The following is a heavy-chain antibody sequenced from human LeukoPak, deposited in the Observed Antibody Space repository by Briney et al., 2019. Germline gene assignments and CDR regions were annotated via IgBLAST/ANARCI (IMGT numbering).Heavy chain of an antibody. Sequence: PGGSLRLSCAASGFTFSSYAMHWVRQAPGKGLEWVSSISDSGGSTYYADSVKGRFAISRDNSNNTLYLQMNSLRAEDTAVYYCAKRDTANWGQGTLVTVSS. D-gene: IGHD5-18*01. CDR3: AKRDTAN. J-gene: IGHJ4*02. CDR1: GFTFSSYA. V-gene: IGHV3-23*01. CDR2: ISDSGGST.